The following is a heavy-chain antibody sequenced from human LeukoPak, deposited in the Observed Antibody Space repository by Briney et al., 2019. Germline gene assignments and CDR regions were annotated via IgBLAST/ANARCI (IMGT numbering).Heavy chain of an antibody. J-gene: IGHJ4*02. Sequence: PGGSLRLSCAASGFTFTKYAMSWVRQAPGKGLEWVSGISSSGDSTRYADSVKGRVTISRDNSKNMLYLQMNSLRAEDTAVYFCANGNGQRFLEWLHEAYFDYWGQGILVTVSS. CDR2: ISSSGDST. V-gene: IGHV3-23*01. CDR3: ANGNGQRFLEWLHEAYFDY. D-gene: IGHD3-3*01. CDR1: GFTFTKYA.